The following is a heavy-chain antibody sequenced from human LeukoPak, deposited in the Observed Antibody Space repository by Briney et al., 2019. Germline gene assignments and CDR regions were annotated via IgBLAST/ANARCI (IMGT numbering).Heavy chain of an antibody. CDR2: ISYDGSIT. V-gene: IGHV3-30*18. Sequence: GRSLRLSCAASGFIFSRHGMHWVRQAPGKGLEWVAVISYDGSITYYADSVKGRFTISRDNSKNTLYLQMNSLRAVDTAVYYCAKYCSGARCYQCLDYWGQGTLVTVSS. CDR1: GFIFSRHG. J-gene: IGHJ4*02. CDR3: AKYCSGARCYQCLDY. D-gene: IGHD2-15*01.